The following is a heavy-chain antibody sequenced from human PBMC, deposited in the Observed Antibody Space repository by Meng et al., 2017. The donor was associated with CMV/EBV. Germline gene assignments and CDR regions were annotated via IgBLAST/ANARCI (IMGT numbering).Heavy chain of an antibody. D-gene: IGHD5-18*01. CDR2: IYYSGST. V-gene: IGHV4-39*07. CDR3: AREGYSYGDYYYGIDV. CDR1: GGSISSSSYY. Sequence: SETLSLTCTVSGGSISSSSYYWGWIRQPPGKGLEWIGSIYYSGSTYYNPSLKSRVTISVDTSKNQFSLKLSSVTAADTAMYYCAREGYSYGDYYYGIDVWGQGTTVTVSS. J-gene: IGHJ6*02.